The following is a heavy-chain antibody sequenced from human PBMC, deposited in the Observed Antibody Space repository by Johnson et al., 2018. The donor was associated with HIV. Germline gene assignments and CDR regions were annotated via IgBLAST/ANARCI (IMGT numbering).Heavy chain of an antibody. CDR1: GFTFSNAW. J-gene: IGHJ3*02. V-gene: IGHV3-15*01. D-gene: IGHD4-17*01. CDR2: IKSKTDGGTT. CDR3: TTDDAPSYGDYGEAFDI. Sequence: EVQLVESGGGLVKPGGSLRLSCAASGFTFSNAWMSWVRQAPGKGLEWVGRIKSKTDGGTTDYAAPVKGRFTISRDDSKNTLYLQMNSLKTEDTAVYYCTTDDAPSYGDYGEAFDIGGQGTMVTVSS.